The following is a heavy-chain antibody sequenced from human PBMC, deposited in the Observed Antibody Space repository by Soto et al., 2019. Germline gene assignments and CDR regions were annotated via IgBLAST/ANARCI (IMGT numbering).Heavy chain of an antibody. CDR1: GGSISSYY. Sequence: PSETLSLTCTVSGGSISSYYWSWIRQPPGKGLEWIGYIYYSGSTNYNPSLKSRVTISVDTSKNQFSLKLSSVTAADTGVYYCADRKAVATSSDYFATWGQGALVTVSS. V-gene: IGHV4-59*01. J-gene: IGHJ4*02. D-gene: IGHD5-12*01. CDR3: ADRKAVATSSDYFAT. CDR2: IYYSGST.